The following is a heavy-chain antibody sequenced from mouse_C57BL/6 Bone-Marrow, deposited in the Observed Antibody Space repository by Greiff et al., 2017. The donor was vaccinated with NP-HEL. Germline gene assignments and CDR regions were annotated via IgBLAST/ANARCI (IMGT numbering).Heavy chain of an antibody. CDR2: IYPRSGNT. J-gene: IGHJ1*03. Sequence: QVQLQQSGAELARPGASVKLSCKASGYTFTSYGISWVKQRTGQGLEWIGEIYPRSGNTYYNEKFKGKATLTADKSSSTAYIELRSLTSEDSAVYFCADYGSSLWYFDVWGTGTTVTVSS. D-gene: IGHD1-1*01. V-gene: IGHV1-81*01. CDR1: GYTFTSYG. CDR3: ADYGSSLWYFDV.